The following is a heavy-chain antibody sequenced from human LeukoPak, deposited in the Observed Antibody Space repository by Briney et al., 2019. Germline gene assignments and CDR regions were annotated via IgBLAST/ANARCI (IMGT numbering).Heavy chain of an antibody. Sequence: GGSLRLSCAASGFTFSSYGMSWVRQAPGKGLEWVSTISGSGGSTYYADSVKGRLTISRDNSKNTLYLQMNSLRAEDTAVYYCAKSGIAARFSGRCSYNYMDVWGKGTTVTVPS. CDR1: GFTFSSYG. CDR2: ISGSGGST. CDR3: AKSGIAARFSGRCSYNYMDV. D-gene: IGHD6-6*01. V-gene: IGHV3-23*01. J-gene: IGHJ6*03.